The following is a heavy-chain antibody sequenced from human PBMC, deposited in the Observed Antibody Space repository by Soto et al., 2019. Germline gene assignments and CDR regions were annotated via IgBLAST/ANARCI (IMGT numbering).Heavy chain of an antibody. CDR1: GGSVSDKTYY. CDR3: ARTTAVPNTLRSRYFFDY. Sequence: SETLSLTSSVSGGSVSDKTYYWSWIRQPPGKRLEWIGYVYYSGTTNYNPSLKSRVTISVDLSKNRFSLRLSSVTTADTALYYCARTTAVPNTLRSRYFFDYWGQGTLVTVSS. CDR2: VYYSGTT. J-gene: IGHJ4*02. V-gene: IGHV4-61*01. D-gene: IGHD4-17*01.